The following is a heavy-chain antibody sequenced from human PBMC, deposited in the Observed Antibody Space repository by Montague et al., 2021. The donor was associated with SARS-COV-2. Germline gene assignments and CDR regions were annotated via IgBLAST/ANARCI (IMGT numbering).Heavy chain of an antibody. Sequence: SLRLSCAASGFTFRRLWMSWVRQAPGKGLEWVANIKEDGSEKNYVDSVKGRFTISRDNAKNSLYLQMNSLRAEDTAVYYCARDGRYNDFWSGYYSPSPQYYAFDIWGQGTMVTVSS. CDR3: ARDGRYNDFWSGYYSPSPQYYAFDI. D-gene: IGHD3-3*01. CDR2: IKEDGSEK. CDR1: GFTFRRLW. J-gene: IGHJ3*02. V-gene: IGHV3-7*01.